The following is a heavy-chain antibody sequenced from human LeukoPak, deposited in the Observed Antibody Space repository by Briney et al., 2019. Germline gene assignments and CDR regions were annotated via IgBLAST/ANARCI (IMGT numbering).Heavy chain of an antibody. J-gene: IGHJ6*02. CDR2: INNNGGST. D-gene: IGHD6-19*01. CDR1: GFTFSSYA. CDR3: VKDGPQYSSGWYEKDHYYYSSGMDV. Sequence: GGSLRLSCSASGFTFSSYAMHWVRQAPGKGLEYVSTINNNGGSTYYADSVKGRFTISRDNSKNTLYLQMSSLRAEDTAVYYFVKDGPQYSSGWYEKDHYYYSSGMDVWGQGTTVTVSS. V-gene: IGHV3-64D*09.